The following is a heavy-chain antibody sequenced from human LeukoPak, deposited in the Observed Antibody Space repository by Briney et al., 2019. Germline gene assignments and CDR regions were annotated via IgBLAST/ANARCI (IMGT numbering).Heavy chain of an antibody. J-gene: IGHJ6*03. CDR2: IRYDGSNK. Sequence: GGSLRLSCAASGFTFSDYYMSWVRQAPGKGLEWVAFIRYDGSNKYYADSVKGRFTISRDNSKNTLYLQMNSLRAEDTAVYYCAKPGNYDSSGYWGLDYYYYMDVWGKGTTVTVSS. D-gene: IGHD3-22*01. CDR1: GFTFSDYY. V-gene: IGHV3-30*02. CDR3: AKPGNYDSSGYWGLDYYYYMDV.